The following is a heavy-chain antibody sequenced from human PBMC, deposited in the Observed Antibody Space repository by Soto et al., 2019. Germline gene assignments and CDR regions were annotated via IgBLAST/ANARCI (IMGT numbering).Heavy chain of an antibody. CDR1: GGSFSSYT. Sequence: ASVKLSCKACGGSFSSYTISWVRQAPGQGLEWMGRIIPILGIANYAQKFQGRVTITADKSTSTAYMELSSLRSEDTAVYYCASGYSSSYDYFDYWGQGTLVTVSS. CDR3: ASGYSSSYDYFDY. D-gene: IGHD6-6*01. CDR2: IIPILGIA. V-gene: IGHV1-69*02. J-gene: IGHJ4*02.